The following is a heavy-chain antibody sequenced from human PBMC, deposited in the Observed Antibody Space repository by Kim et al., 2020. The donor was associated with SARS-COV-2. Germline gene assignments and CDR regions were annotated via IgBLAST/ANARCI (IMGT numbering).Heavy chain of an antibody. CDR2: AT. CDR3: TRGDYWYFDL. J-gene: IGHJ2*01. V-gene: IGHV3-73*01. Sequence: ATAYAASVKGRFTISRDDSKNTAYLQMNSLKTEDTAVYYCTRGDYWYFDLWGRGTLVTVSS. D-gene: IGHD2-21*01.